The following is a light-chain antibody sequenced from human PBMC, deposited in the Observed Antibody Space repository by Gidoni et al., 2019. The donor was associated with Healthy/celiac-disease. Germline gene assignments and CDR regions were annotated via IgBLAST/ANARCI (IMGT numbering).Light chain of an antibody. CDR3: QQYKTCPVG. Sequence: ETMLTQSPATMSVSPGERATLSCRASQSVNNNLAWYQQIRGQAARLLIHGASTRATGIPARFSGSGSGTEFTLTICSLQSEDFAVYYCQQYKTCPVGFGQGTEVEIK. CDR2: GAS. J-gene: IGKJ1*01. V-gene: IGKV3-15*01. CDR1: QSVNNN.